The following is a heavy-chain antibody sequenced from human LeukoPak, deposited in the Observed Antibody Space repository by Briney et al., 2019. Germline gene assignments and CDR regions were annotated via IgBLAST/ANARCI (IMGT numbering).Heavy chain of an antibody. J-gene: IGHJ6*03. CDR3: ARESIAARALLDYYYYMDV. Sequence: PSETLSLTCTVSGGSISSYYWSWIRQPPGKGLEWIGYIYYSGSTNYNPSLKSRVTISVDTSKNQSSLKLSSVTAADTAVYYCARESIAARALLDYYYYMDVWGKGTTVTVSS. V-gene: IGHV4-59*01. D-gene: IGHD6-6*01. CDR1: GGSISSYY. CDR2: IYYSGST.